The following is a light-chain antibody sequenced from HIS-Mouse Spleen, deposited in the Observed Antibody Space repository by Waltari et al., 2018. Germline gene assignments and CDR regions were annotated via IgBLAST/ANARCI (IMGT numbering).Light chain of an antibody. CDR2: EDS. CDR1: ALPTKY. Sequence: SYELTPPPSVSVSPGQTARITCSGDALPTKYSYWYQQKSGQAPVLVIYEDSKRPSGITERFSGSSSGTMATLTISGAQVEDEADYYCYSTDSSGNHRVFGGGTKLTVL. CDR3: YSTDSSGNHRV. J-gene: IGLJ2*01. V-gene: IGLV3-10*01.